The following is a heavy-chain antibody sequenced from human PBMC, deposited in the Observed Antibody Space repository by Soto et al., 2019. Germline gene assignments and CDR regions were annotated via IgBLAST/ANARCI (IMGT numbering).Heavy chain of an antibody. CDR3: ARHLSRKYSSSSRYYYMDV. D-gene: IGHD6-6*01. V-gene: IGHV3-7*01. CDR1: GFTFSSYW. J-gene: IGHJ6*03. CDR2: IKQDGSEK. Sequence: GGSLRLSCAASGFTFSSYWMSWVRQAPGKGLEWVANIKQDGSEKYYVDSVKGRFTISRDNAKNSLYLQMNSLRAEDTAVYYCARHLSRKYSSSSRYYYMDVWGKGTTVTVSS.